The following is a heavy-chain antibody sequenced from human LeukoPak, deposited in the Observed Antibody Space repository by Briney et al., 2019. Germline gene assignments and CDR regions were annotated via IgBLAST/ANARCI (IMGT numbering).Heavy chain of an antibody. Sequence: ASVKVSCTASGYTFTSYAMHWVRQAPGQRLEWMGWINAGNGNTKYSQEFQGRVTITRDTSASTAYMELSSLRSEDMAVYYCARSGPSRPWYYFDYWGQGTLVTVSS. CDR3: ARSGPSRPWYYFDY. J-gene: IGHJ4*02. CDR1: GYTFTSYA. V-gene: IGHV1-3*03. CDR2: INAGNGNT. D-gene: IGHD2-8*02.